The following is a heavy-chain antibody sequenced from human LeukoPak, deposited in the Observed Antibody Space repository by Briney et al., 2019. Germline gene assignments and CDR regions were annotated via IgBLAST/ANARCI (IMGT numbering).Heavy chain of an antibody. CDR1: GFTFSSYG. CDR3: AKDFGSYTDY. CDR2: ISYDGSKK. D-gene: IGHD1-14*01. V-gene: IGHV3-30*18. Sequence: GRSLRLSCAASGFTFSSYGMHWVRQAPGKGLEWVAVISYDGSKKNYADSVKGRFTISRDNSKNTLYLQMNSLRAEDTAVYYCAKDFGSYTDYWGQGTLVTVSS. J-gene: IGHJ4*02.